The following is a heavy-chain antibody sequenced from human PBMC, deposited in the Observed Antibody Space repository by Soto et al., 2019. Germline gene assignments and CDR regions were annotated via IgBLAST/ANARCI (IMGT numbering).Heavy chain of an antibody. J-gene: IGHJ4*02. D-gene: IGHD1-26*01. Sequence: EVQLLESGGALIQPTGSLRLSCSASGFNFTNHVINWVRQAPGKGLEWVSSISNSDDVGFYADSVRGRFIVSRDISTNSVFLQMNFLRVEDTAIYYCAKTVGGIKVEDYWGQGTLVIVSS. V-gene: IGHV3-23*01. CDR2: ISNSDDVG. CDR1: GFNFTNHV. CDR3: AKTVGGIKVEDY.